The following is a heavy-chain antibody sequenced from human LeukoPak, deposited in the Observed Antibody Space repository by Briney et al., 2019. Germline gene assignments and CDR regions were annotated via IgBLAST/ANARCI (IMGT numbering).Heavy chain of an antibody. CDR3: AGDSSSWYGGWFDP. V-gene: IGHV4-34*01. J-gene: IGHJ5*02. CDR1: GGSFSGYY. CDR2: INHSRST. D-gene: IGHD6-13*01. Sequence: SETLSLTCAVYGGSFSGYYWSWIRQPPGKGLEWIGEINHSRSTNYNPSLKSRVTISVDTSKNQFSLKLSSVTAADTAVYYCAGDSSSWYGGWFDPWGQGTLVTVSS.